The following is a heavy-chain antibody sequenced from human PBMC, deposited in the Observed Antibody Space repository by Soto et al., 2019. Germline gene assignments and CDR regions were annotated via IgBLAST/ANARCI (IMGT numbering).Heavy chain of an antibody. J-gene: IGHJ4*02. CDR1: GGSVSSGTYY. V-gene: IGHV4-61*01. Sequence: QVQLQESGPGLVKPSETLSLTCTVSGGSVSSGTYYWNWIRQPPGKGLEWIGLVYNSGSTNYNPSLKSRGTISVDTSKTQFSLTLNSVTAADTAVYYCAREFAYWGQGILVTVSS. CDR2: VYNSGST. CDR3: AREFAY.